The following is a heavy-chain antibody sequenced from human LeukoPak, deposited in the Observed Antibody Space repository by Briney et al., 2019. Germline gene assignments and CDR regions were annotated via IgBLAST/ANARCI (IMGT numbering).Heavy chain of an antibody. D-gene: IGHD5-12*01. CDR3: ARKDPGYSGYSDFDY. V-gene: IGHV4-39*07. CDR1: GGSLSSTSHY. CDR2: VYYSGST. J-gene: IGHJ4*02. Sequence: PSETLSLTCTVSGGSLSSTSHYWAWIRQPPGKGLEWVGSVYYSGSTYYNPSLKSRVTISLDTSKNQFSLKLSSVTAADTAVYYCARKDPGYSGYSDFDYWGQGTLVTVSS.